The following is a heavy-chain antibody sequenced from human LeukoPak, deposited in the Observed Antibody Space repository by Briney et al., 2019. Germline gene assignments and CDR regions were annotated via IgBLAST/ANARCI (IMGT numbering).Heavy chain of an antibody. CDR1: GYTFTSYA. Sequence: GASVKVSCKASGYTFTSYALNWVRQAPGQGLEWMGWISTDTGNPTYAQGFTGRFVFSLDTSVSTAYLQISTLKAEDTAVYYCARARDCSGGNCYSDRWGQGTLVTVSS. J-gene: IGHJ5*02. CDR2: ISTDTGNP. D-gene: IGHD2-15*01. CDR3: ARARDCSGGNCYSDR. V-gene: IGHV7-4-1*02.